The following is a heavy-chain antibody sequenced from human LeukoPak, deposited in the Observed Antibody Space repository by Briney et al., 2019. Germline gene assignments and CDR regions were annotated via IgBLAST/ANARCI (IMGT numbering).Heavy chain of an antibody. D-gene: IGHD3-10*01. CDR2: IYHSGST. V-gene: IGHV4-30-2*01. CDR3: ARDQGVLAFDP. J-gene: IGHJ5*02. Sequence: SETLSLTCTVSGGSISSGGYYWSWIRQPPGKGLEWIGYIYHSGSTYYNPSLKSRVTISVDRSKNQFSLKLSSVTAADTAVYYCARDQGVLAFDPWGQGTLVTVSS. CDR1: GGSISSGGYY.